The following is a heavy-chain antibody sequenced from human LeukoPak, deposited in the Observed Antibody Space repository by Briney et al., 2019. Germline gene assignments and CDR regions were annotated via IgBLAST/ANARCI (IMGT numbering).Heavy chain of an antibody. J-gene: IGHJ4*02. CDR3: ARVRRIAVAGFDY. V-gene: IGHV3-21*01. D-gene: IGHD6-19*01. CDR2: ISSSSSYI. CDR1: GFTFSSYA. Sequence: GGSLRLSCAASGFTFSSYAMHWVRQAPGKGLEWVSSISSSSSYIYYADSVKGRFTISRDNAKNSLYLQMNSLRAEDTAVYYCARVRRIAVAGFDYWGQGTLVTVSS.